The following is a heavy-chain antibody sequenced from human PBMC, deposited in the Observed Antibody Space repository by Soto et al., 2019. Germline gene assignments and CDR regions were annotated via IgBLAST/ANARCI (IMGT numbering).Heavy chain of an antibody. CDR1: GGTCSSYA. CDR2: IIPIFGTA. J-gene: IGHJ6*02. CDR3: ASQEVVVITFDYYGMDV. Sequence: QVQLVQSGAEVKKPGSSVKVSCKASGGTCSSYAISWVRQAPGQGLEWMGGIIPIFGTANYAQKFQGRVTITADESTSTAYMELSSLRSEDTAVYYCASQEVVVITFDYYGMDVWGQGTTVTVSS. V-gene: IGHV1-69*12. D-gene: IGHD3-22*01.